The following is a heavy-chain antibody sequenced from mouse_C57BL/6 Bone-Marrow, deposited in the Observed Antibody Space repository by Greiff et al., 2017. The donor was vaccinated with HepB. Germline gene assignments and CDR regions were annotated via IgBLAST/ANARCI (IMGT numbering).Heavy chain of an antibody. CDR1: GYTFTEYT. V-gene: IGHV1-62-2*01. Sequence: QVQLKESGAELVKPGASVKLSCKASGYTFTEYTIHWVKQRSGQGLEWLGWFYPGSGSIKYNEKFKDKATLTADKSSSTVYMEISRLTSEDSAVYFCARHEGRGFYDDYGEYAMDYWGQGTSVTASS. CDR3: ARHEGRGFYDDYGEYAMDY. D-gene: IGHD2-4*01. J-gene: IGHJ4*01. CDR2: FYPGSGSI.